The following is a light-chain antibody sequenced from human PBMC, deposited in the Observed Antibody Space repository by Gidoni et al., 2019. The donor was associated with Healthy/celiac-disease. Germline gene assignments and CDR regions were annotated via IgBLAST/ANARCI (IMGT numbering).Light chain of an antibody. V-gene: IGKV1-33*01. CDR3: QHRWT. CDR2: DAS. J-gene: IGKJ2*02. CDR1: QDISNY. Sequence: DIQMTPSPSSLSASVGDRVTITCQASQDISNYLNWYQQKPGKAPKLLIYDASNLETGVPSRFSGSGSGTEFTFTISSLQPEDIATYYCQHRWTFGQGTKLEIK.